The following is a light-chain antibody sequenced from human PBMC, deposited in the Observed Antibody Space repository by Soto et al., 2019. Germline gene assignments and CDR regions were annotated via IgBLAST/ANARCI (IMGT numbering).Light chain of an antibody. V-gene: IGLV1-44*01. J-gene: IGLJ1*01. Sequence: QSVLTQPPSASETPGQRVTISCSGSSSNIGTNTVSWYQHLPGTAPKLLIYNNNQRPSGVPDRFSGSKSGTSASLAISGLQSEDEADYYCAAWDDSLSGHFVFGTGTKVTVL. CDR3: AAWDDSLSGHFV. CDR2: NNN. CDR1: SSNIGTNT.